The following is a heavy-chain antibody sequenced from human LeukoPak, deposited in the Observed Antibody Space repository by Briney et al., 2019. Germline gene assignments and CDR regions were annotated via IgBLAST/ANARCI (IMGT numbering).Heavy chain of an antibody. Sequence: GASVKVSCKASGYTFTSYDINWVRQATGQGLEWMGWMNPNSGNTGYAQKFQGRVTMTRNTSISTAYMELSSLRSEDTAVYYCARDTPYVEMATIHEIDYWGQGTLVTVSS. J-gene: IGHJ4*02. D-gene: IGHD5-24*01. CDR2: MNPNSGNT. CDR3: ARDTPYVEMATIHEIDY. CDR1: GYTFTSYD. V-gene: IGHV1-8*01.